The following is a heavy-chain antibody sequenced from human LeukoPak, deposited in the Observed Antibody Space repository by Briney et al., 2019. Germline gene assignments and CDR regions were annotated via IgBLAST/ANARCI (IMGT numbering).Heavy chain of an antibody. Sequence: PGGSLRLSCVASGFTFSSYAMSWVRQAPGKGLEWVSAISGSGGSTYYADSVKGRFTISRDNSKNTLYLQMNSLRAEDTAVYYCAKEIYCSGGSCYSDAFDIWGQGTMVTVSS. CDR2: ISGSGGST. D-gene: IGHD2-15*01. J-gene: IGHJ3*02. CDR3: AKEIYCSGGSCYSDAFDI. CDR1: GFTFSSYA. V-gene: IGHV3-23*01.